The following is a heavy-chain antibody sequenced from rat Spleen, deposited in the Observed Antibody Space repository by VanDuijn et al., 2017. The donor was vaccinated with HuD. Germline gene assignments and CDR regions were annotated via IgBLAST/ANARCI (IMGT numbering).Heavy chain of an antibody. Sequence: QVQLMESGPGLVQSSETLSLTCTVSGFSLINYNVHWVRQPPGKGLEWMGVRWSGGSVDYNSALKSRLTISRDTTKNQVFLKMNSLHSVDTTTYYCARGGGHFDYWGQGVMVTVSS. CDR3: ARGGGHFDY. J-gene: IGHJ2*01. V-gene: IGHV2-45*01. CDR1: GFSLINYN. CDR2: RWSGGSV.